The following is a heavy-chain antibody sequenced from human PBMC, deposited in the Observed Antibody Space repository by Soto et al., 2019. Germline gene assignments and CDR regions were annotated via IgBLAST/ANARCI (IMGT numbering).Heavy chain of an antibody. CDR2: MSYGGST. D-gene: IGHD1-1*01. Sequence: QVQLQESGPGLVRPSETLSLTCTVSGDSVKSGAYYWTWLRQSPGKGLEWIGYMSYGGSTNYNPSLKSRVTISGDTSKNHFSLNLRSVTAADTAVYYCARGRELELPGAYDIWGQGTKVTVSS. CDR1: GDSVKSGAYY. J-gene: IGHJ3*02. CDR3: ARGRELELPGAYDI. V-gene: IGHV4-61*03.